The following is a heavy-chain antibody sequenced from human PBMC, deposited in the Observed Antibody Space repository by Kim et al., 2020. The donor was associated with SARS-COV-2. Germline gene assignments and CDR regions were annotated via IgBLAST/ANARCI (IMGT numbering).Heavy chain of an antibody. Sequence: GGSLRLSCAASGFTFDDYAMHWVRQAPGKGLEWVSGISWNSGSIGYADSVKGRFTISRDNAKNSLYLQMNSLRAEDTALYYCAKDMIASSGIPYYYYYGMDVCGRGTTVTVSS. D-gene: IGHD3-10*01. V-gene: IGHV3-9*01. J-gene: IGHJ6*02. CDR2: ISWNSGSI. CDR1: GFTFDDYA. CDR3: AKDMIASSGIPYYYYYGMDV.